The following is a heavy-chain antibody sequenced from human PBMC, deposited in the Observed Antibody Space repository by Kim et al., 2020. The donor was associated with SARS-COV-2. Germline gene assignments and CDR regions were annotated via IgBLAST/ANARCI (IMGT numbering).Heavy chain of an antibody. D-gene: IGHD3-22*01. CDR2: IYSGGST. J-gene: IGHJ3*02. CDR3: ARDQEYYDSSGYYYLGAFDI. V-gene: IGHV3-53*01. Sequence: GGSLRLSCAASGFTVSSNYMSWVRQAPGKGLEWVSVIYSGGSTYYADSVKGRFTISRDNSKNTLYLQMNSLRAEDTAVYYCARDQEYYDSSGYYYLGAFDIWGQGTMVTVSS. CDR1: GFTVSSNY.